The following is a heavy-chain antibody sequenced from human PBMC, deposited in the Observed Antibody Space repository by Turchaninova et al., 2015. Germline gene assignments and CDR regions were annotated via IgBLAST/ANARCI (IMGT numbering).Heavy chain of an antibody. Sequence: QVQLQESGPGLVKPSQTLSLTCTVSGGSSSSGGYYWSWIRQNPRKGLEWMGYIYYSGSTYYNPSLKSRVTISVDTSKNQFSLKLSSVTAADTAVYYCAREVFGAGYGDYWGQGALVTVSS. D-gene: IGHD3/OR15-3a*01. J-gene: IGHJ4*02. V-gene: IGHV4-31*03. CDR1: GGSSSSGGYY. CDR3: AREVFGAGYGDY. CDR2: IYYSGST.